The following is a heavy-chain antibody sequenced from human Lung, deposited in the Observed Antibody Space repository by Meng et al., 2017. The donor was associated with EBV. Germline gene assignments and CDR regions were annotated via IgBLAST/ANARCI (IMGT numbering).Heavy chain of an antibody. CDR2: INTGNGET. CDR1: GYTFTSYA. D-gene: IGHD6-19*01. V-gene: IGHV1-3*04. CDR3: ASRPGIAVAGFDY. J-gene: IGHJ4*02. Sequence: QVQRVQSGTEVKKPWATVEVSCKASGYTFTSYAMNWVRQAPGQRLEWMGWINTGNGETKYSQKFQGRVTLTRDTSASTAYMELSSLRSEDTAVYYCASRPGIAVAGFDYWGQGTLVTVSS.